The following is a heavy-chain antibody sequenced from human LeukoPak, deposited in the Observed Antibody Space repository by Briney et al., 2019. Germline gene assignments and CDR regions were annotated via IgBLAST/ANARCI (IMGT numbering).Heavy chain of an antibody. V-gene: IGHV3-49*03. D-gene: IGHD4-17*01. Sequence: GGSLRLSCTASGFTLGDYAMSWFRQAPGKGLEWVGFIRSKAYGGTTEYAASVKGRFTISRDDSKSIAYLQMNSLKTEDTAVYYCTSYGDYVWGQGTLVTVSS. CDR2: IRSKAYGGTT. CDR1: GFTLGDYA. J-gene: IGHJ4*02. CDR3: TSYGDYV.